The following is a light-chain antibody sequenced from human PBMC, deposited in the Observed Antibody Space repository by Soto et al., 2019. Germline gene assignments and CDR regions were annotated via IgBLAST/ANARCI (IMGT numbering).Light chain of an antibody. V-gene: IGKV1-12*01. CDR2: AAS. CDR3: QQANSFPLT. Sequence: IHMTHSPSSVSASLGDIVTITFRASQCISSWLAWYQQKPGKAPKLLIYAASSLQSGVPSRFSGSGSGTDFTLTISSLQPGDFATYYCQQANSFPLTFGGGTKVDIK. CDR1: QCISSW. J-gene: IGKJ4*01.